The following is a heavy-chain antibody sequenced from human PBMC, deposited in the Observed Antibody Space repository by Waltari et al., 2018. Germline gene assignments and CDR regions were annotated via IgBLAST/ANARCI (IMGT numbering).Heavy chain of an antibody. CDR1: GCTFSTYA. CDR2: ITPIFGTA. D-gene: IGHD4-17*01. Sequence: QVQLVQSGAEVKKPGSSVQVSCQASGCTFSTYALSWVRQAPGQGLEWMGGITPIFGTANYAQKFQGRVTITADESTSTAYMELSSLRSEDTAVYYCARGPDYGDYWYFDLWGRGTLVTVSS. V-gene: IGHV1-69*01. J-gene: IGHJ2*01. CDR3: ARGPDYGDYWYFDL.